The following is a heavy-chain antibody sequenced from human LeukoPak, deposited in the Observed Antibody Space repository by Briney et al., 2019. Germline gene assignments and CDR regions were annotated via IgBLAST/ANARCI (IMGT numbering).Heavy chain of an antibody. CDR2: IAVVSGNT. V-gene: IGHV1-58*01. Sequence: ASVKVSCKASGLTFTTSAVQWVRHARGQRLEWIGCIAVVSGNTNYTQKFQERVTITRDMSTSTAYMELSSLRSEDTAVYYCAAAPRGGHDAFDIWGQGTMVTVSS. CDR1: GLTFTTSA. CDR3: AAAPRGGHDAFDI. D-gene: IGHD6-25*01. J-gene: IGHJ3*02.